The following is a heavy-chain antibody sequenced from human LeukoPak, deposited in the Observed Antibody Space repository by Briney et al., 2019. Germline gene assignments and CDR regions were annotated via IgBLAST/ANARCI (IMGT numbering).Heavy chain of an antibody. CDR3: AKEEGEYYDILTGYYIPRGGFDY. Sequence: GGSLRLSCAASGFTFIIYAMSWVRQAPGKGLEWVSAISGSGGTTYYADSVKGRFTISRDNSKNTLYLQMNSLRAEDTAVYYCAKEEGEYYDILTGYYIPRGGFDYWGQGTLLTVSS. CDR2: ISGSGGTT. CDR1: GFTFIIYA. D-gene: IGHD3-9*01. J-gene: IGHJ4*02. V-gene: IGHV3-23*01.